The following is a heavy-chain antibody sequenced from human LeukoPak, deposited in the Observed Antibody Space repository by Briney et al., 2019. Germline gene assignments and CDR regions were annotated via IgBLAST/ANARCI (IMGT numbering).Heavy chain of an antibody. CDR1: GGSFSGYY. D-gene: IGHD6-13*01. J-gene: IGHJ4*02. CDR3: ARGGQQQLTRHFDY. V-gene: IGHV4-34*01. CDR2: INHSGST. Sequence: PSETLSLNCAVYGGSFSGYYWSRFRQPPGMGLEWIGEINHSGSTNYNPSLKSRVTISVDTSKNQFSLKLSSVTAADTAVYYCARGGQQQLTRHFDYWGQGTLVTVSS.